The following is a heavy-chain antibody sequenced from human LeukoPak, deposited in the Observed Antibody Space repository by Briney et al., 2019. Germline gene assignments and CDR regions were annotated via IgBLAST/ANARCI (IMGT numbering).Heavy chain of an antibody. D-gene: IGHD3-10*01. V-gene: IGHV4-4*07. Sequence: SETLSLTCTLSGGSISIYRWSWIRQPAGKGLEWMGRIDTSGNTNYNPSLNGRVTMSVETSKTQFYLNLRSVTAADTAIYYCARGIVRGVSAPDIWGQGTMVTVSS. CDR3: ARGIVRGVSAPDI. J-gene: IGHJ3*02. CDR2: IDTSGNT. CDR1: GGSISIYR.